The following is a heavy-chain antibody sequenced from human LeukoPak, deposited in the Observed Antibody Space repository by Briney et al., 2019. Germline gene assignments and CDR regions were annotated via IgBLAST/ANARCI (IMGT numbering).Heavy chain of an antibody. CDR3: ARDGHSVVVTASFDY. J-gene: IGHJ4*02. Sequence: GGSLRLSCAASGFTFSSYAMHWVRQAPGKGLEWVAVISYDGSNKYYADSAKGRFAISRDNSKNTLYLQMNSLRAEDTAVYYCARDGHSVVVTASFDYWGQGTLVTVSS. D-gene: IGHD2-21*02. CDR1: GFTFSSYA. CDR2: ISYDGSNK. V-gene: IGHV3-30*09.